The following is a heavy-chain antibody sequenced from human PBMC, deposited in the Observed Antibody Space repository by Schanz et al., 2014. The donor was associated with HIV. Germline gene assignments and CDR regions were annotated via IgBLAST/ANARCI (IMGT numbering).Heavy chain of an antibody. CDR1: GFIFSDHF. J-gene: IGHJ4*02. Sequence: EVQLVESGGGLVQPGESLRLSCAASGFIFSDHFMGWVRQAPGKGLEWVSSISESGGRTYYADSVNGRFTISRDNSKNTLYLQMTTLRIDDTAVYYCAKPEYDSRGSSQSHFDYWGQGTLVTVSS. CDR2: ISESGGRT. CDR3: AKPEYDSRGSSQSHFDY. V-gene: IGHV3-23*04. D-gene: IGHD3-22*01.